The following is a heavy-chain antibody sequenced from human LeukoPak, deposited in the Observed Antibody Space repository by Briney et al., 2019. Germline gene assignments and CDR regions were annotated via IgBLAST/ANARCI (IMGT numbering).Heavy chain of an antibody. CDR3: ARVLSPGGDYVDY. CDR2: IYHSGST. D-gene: IGHD3-10*01. V-gene: IGHV4-38-2*02. Sequence: SETLSLTCTVSGYSISSGYYWGWVRQPPGKGLEWIGSIYHSGSTYYNPSLKSRVTISVDTSKNQFSLKLSSVTAADTAVYYCARVLSPGGDYVDYWGQGTLVTVSS. J-gene: IGHJ4*02. CDR1: GYSISSGYY.